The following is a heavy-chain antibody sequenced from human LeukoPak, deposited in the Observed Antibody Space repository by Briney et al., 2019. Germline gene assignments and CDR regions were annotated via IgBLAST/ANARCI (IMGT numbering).Heavy chain of an antibody. Sequence: SVKVPCKASGGTFSSYTISWVRQAPGQGLELMGRIIPILGIANYAQKFQGRVTITADKSTSTAYMGLSSLRSEDTAVYYCARVTQDGYDFSDYWGQGTLVTVSS. CDR1: GGTFSSYT. D-gene: IGHD5-24*01. V-gene: IGHV1-69*02. J-gene: IGHJ4*02. CDR2: IIPILGIA. CDR3: ARVTQDGYDFSDY.